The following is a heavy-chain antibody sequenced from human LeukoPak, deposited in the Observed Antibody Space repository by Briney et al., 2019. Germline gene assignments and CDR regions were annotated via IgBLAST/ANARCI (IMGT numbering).Heavy chain of an antibody. Sequence: YWSWIRQHPGKGLEWMGIIYPADSDTRYSPSFQGQVTISADKSITTAYLQWSSLKASDTAMYYCARRLRISAASDYWGQGTLVTVSS. J-gene: IGHJ4*02. CDR1: YW. CDR3: ARRLRISAASDY. CDR2: IYPADSDT. V-gene: IGHV5-51*01. D-gene: IGHD6-13*01.